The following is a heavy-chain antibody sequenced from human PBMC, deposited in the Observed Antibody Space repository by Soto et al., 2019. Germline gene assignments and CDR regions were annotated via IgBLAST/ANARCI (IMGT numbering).Heavy chain of an antibody. CDR3: ARGHLGYSSSPDPSYYYYCYMDV. J-gene: IGHJ6*03. D-gene: IGHD6-6*01. CDR2: IYYSGST. CDR1: GGSISSGDYY. Sequence: SETLSLTCTVSGGSISSGDYYWSWIRQPPGKGLEWIGYIYYSGSTYYNPSLKSRVTISVDTSKNQFSLKLSSVTAADTAVYYCARGHLGYSSSPDPSYYYYCYMDVWAKGTTVPVSS. V-gene: IGHV4-30-4*02.